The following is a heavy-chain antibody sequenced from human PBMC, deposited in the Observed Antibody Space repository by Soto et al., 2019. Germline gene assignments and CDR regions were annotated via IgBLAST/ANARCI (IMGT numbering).Heavy chain of an antibody. CDR3: ARAERGTAMNQTWFDP. Sequence: PSETLSLTCTVSGGSISSGGYYWSWIRQHPGKGLEWIGYIYYSGSTYYNPSLKSRVTISVDTSKNQFSLKLSSVTAADTAVYYCARAERGTAMNQTWFDPRGQGTLVTVSS. CDR1: GGSISSGGYY. CDR2: IYYSGST. J-gene: IGHJ5*02. D-gene: IGHD5-18*01. V-gene: IGHV4-31*03.